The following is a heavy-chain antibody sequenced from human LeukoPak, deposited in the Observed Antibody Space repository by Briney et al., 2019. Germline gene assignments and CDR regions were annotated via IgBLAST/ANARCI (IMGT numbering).Heavy chain of an antibody. D-gene: IGHD1-26*01. Sequence: GGSLRLSCAASGFTSSSYAMGWVRQAPGKGLGWVSVISGDGGTTFYADSVKGRFTISRDNSNNTLYLQMNSLRAEDTAVYYCARVRGSYCMDYWGQGTLVTVSS. CDR2: ISGDGGTT. CDR3: ARVRGSYCMDY. CDR1: GFTSSSYA. V-gene: IGHV3-23*01. J-gene: IGHJ4*02.